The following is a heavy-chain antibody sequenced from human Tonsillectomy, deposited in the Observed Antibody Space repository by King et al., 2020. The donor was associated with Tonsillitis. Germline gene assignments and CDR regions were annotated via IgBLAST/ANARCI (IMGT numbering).Heavy chain of an antibody. J-gene: IGHJ4*02. CDR3: VRDLLEAVAVYFFAD. CDR1: GYTFNDYY. V-gene: IGHV1-2*02. CDR2: INPNSGDT. Sequence: QLVQSGAEVKKPGASVKISCKPSGYTFNDYYIHWVRQDPGQGLEWMGWINPNSGDTKYGQKFQDRVTMTRDTSINTAYMELSRLTSDDTAVYYCVRDLLEAVAVYFFADWGQGTLVTVSS. D-gene: IGHD6-19*01.